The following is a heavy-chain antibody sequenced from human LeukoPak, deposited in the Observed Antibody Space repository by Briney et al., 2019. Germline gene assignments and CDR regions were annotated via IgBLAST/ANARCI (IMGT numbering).Heavy chain of an antibody. D-gene: IGHD6-13*01. CDR3: ARLVAAAPPEDV. J-gene: IGHJ6*04. Sequence: ASVTVSCKASGYTFTSYGISWVRQAPGQGLEWMGWISAYNGNTNYAQKLQGRVTMTTDTSTSTAYMELRSLRSDDTAVYYCARLVAAAPPEDVWGKGTTVTVSS. CDR1: GYTFTSYG. V-gene: IGHV1-18*01. CDR2: ISAYNGNT.